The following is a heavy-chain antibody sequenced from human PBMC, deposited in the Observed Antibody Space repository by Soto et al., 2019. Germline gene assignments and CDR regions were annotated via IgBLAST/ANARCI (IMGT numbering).Heavy chain of an antibody. CDR1: GYTFTSYG. D-gene: IGHD1-26*01. Sequence: QVQLVQSGAEVKKPGASVKVSCKASGYTFTSYGISWVRQAPGHGLEWMGWISAYNGNTNYAQKLQGRVTMTTDTTTSTAYMELRSLRSDDTAVYYCARDDSGSYSGWNYYGMDVWGQGTTVTVSS. J-gene: IGHJ6*02. CDR3: ARDDSGSYSGWNYYGMDV. V-gene: IGHV1-18*04. CDR2: ISAYNGNT.